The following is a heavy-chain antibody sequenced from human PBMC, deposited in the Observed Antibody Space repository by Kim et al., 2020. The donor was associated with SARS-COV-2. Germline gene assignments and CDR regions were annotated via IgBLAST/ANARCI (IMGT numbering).Heavy chain of an antibody. V-gene: IGHV1-46*01. Sequence: YEQNFQGGVTMTRDTATSTVYMELSSLGSEDTAVYYCASSRYFDWLLFDYWGQGTLVTVSS. J-gene: IGHJ4*02. CDR3: ASSRYFDWLLFDY. D-gene: IGHD3-9*01.